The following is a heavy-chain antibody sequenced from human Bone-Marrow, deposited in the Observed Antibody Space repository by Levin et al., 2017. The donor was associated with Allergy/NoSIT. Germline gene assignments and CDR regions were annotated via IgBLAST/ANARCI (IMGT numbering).Heavy chain of an antibody. CDR3: ARSRGPMGIPYYFDS. D-gene: IGHD7-27*01. V-gene: IGHV7-4-1*02. Sequence: GESLKISCKTSGFLFTAYGMHWVRQAPGQGLEWMGWIDTDTGNPTYAQDSTGRFVFSLDTSVSTAFLHITRLRADDTAVYYCARSRGPMGIPYYFDSWGQGTLVTVSS. CDR2: IDTDTGNP. CDR1: GFLFTAYG. J-gene: IGHJ4*02.